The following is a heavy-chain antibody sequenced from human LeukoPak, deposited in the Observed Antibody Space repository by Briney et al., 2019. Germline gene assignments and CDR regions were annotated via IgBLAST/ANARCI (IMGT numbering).Heavy chain of an antibody. J-gene: IGHJ4*02. V-gene: IGHV4-61*02. CDR3: ARRRSGYSYGL. D-gene: IGHD5-18*01. CDR2: IYTSGST. CDR1: GGSISSSSYY. Sequence: KPSETLSLTCTVSGGSISSSSYYWSWIRQPAGKGLEWIGRIYTSGSTNYNPSLKSRVTISVDTSKNQFSLKLSSVTAADTAVYYCARRRSGYSYGLWGQGTLVTVSS.